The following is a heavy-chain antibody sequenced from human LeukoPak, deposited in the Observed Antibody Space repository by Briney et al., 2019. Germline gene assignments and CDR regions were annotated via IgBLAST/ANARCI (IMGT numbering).Heavy chain of an antibody. CDR2: INPISGGT. CDR1: GYSFTGYY. CDR3: ARGFLGAGAASQGYYMDL. D-gene: IGHD1-26*01. Sequence: ASVKVSCKASGYSFTGYYMYWVRQAPGQGLEWMGWINPISGGTKTAQKFQGRVTMTRDTSISTAYMEVSRLSHDDTAVYYCARGFLGAGAASQGYYMDLWGKGTTVTVSS. V-gene: IGHV1-2*02. J-gene: IGHJ6*03.